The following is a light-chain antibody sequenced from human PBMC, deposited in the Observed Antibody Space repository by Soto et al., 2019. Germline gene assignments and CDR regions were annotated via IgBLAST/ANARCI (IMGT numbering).Light chain of an antibody. CDR2: AAS. CDR3: QRYNSALALT. Sequence: DLPMTQSPSSLSASVGDRVTITCRASHDISNYLAWYQQKPGKVPNLLIYAASTLQSGVPSRFSGSGSGTDFTLTISSLQPEDVATYFCQRYNSALALTFGGGTKVEIK. J-gene: IGKJ4*01. V-gene: IGKV1-27*01. CDR1: HDISNY.